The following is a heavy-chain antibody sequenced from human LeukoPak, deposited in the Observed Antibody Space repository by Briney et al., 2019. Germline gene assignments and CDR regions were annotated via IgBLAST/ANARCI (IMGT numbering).Heavy chain of an antibody. D-gene: IGHD5-18*01. Sequence: ASVKVSCKASGYTFTSYDINWVRQATGQGLEWMGWMNPNSGNTGYAQKFQGRVTMTRNTSISTANLELSSLRSEDTAVYYCARGLARTSMVTRGGVRFDYWGQGTLVTVSS. V-gene: IGHV1-8*01. J-gene: IGHJ4*02. CDR2: MNPNSGNT. CDR1: GYTFTSYD. CDR3: ARGLARTSMVTRGGVRFDY.